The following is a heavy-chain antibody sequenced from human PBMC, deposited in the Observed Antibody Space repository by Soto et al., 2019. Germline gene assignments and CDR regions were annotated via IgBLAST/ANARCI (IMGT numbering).Heavy chain of an antibody. V-gene: IGHV4-38-2*01. CDR1: GYSIGSGYY. CDR2: IYHAGSV. J-gene: IGHJ6*02. CDR3: ARTFDYYGMDV. Sequence: HSETLSLTCAVSGYSIGSGYYWAWIRQSPGKGLEWIGSIYHAGSVYYNPSLNGRVALSMDTSKNHFSLKLTSVTAADTAVYYCARTFDYYGMDVWGQGTTVTVSS.